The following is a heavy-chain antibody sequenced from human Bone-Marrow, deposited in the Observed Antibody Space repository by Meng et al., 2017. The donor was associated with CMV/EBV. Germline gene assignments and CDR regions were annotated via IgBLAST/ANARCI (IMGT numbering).Heavy chain of an antibody. D-gene: IGHD3-10*01. CDR1: GGSFSGYY. J-gene: IGHJ4*02. V-gene: IGHV4-34*01. CDR2: INHSGST. CDR3: VRDIGRAGG. Sequence: SETLSLTCAVYGGSFSGYYWSWIRQPPGKGLEWIGEINHSGSTNYNPSLKSRVTISVDTSKNQFSLKLSSVTAADTAVYYCVRDIGRAGGWGQGTLVTVSS.